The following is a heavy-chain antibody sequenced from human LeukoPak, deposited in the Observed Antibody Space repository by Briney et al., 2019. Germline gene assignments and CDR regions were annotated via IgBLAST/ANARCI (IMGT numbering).Heavy chain of an antibody. CDR1: GFTFSSYG. CDR2: ISGSGGST. D-gene: IGHD6-19*01. J-gene: IGHJ5*02. Sequence: GGSLRLSCAASGFTFSSYGMSWVRQAPGKGLEWVSAISGSGGSTYYADSVKGRFTISRDNSKNTLYLQMNSLRAEDTAVYYCARDPFPFYYSSGQPSGFDPWGQGTLVTVSS. V-gene: IGHV3-23*01. CDR3: ARDPFPFYYSSGQPSGFDP.